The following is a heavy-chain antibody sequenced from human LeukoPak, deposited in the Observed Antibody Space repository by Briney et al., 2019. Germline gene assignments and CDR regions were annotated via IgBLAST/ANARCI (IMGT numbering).Heavy chain of an antibody. CDR3: ARARYSSSWACDY. J-gene: IGHJ4*02. CDR2: IYYSGST. D-gene: IGHD6-13*01. Sequence: SETLSLTCTVSGGSISSYYWSWIRQPPGKGLEWIGYIYYSGSTNYNPSLKSRVTISVDTSKNQFSLKLCSVTAADTAVYYCARARYSSSWACDYWGQGTLVTVSS. CDR1: GGSISSYY. V-gene: IGHV4-59*01.